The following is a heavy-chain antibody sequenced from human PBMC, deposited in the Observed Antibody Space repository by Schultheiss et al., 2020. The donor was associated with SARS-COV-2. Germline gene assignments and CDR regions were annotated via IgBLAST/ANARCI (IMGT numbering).Heavy chain of an antibody. CDR3: AKDIASRRDWGFDY. V-gene: IGHV3-9*01. Sequence: GGSLRLSCAASGFTFSSYAMSWVRQAPGKGLEWVSGISWNSGSIGYADSVKGRFTISRDNAKNSLYLQMNSLRAEDTALYYCAKDIASRRDWGFDYWGQGTLVTVSS. J-gene: IGHJ4*02. CDR1: GFTFSSYA. D-gene: IGHD7-27*01. CDR2: ISWNSGSI.